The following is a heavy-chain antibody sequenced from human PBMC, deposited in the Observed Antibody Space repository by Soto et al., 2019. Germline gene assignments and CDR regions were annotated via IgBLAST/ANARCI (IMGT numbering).Heavy chain of an antibody. Sequence: QVQLVQSGAEVRKPGSSVTVSCKASGGTFSNYAISWVRQAPGQRLEWMGGIIPIVGTGSYAQKFQGRVTITADEPTTTAYMELSSLRLEDTAVYYCAIVVVLVPTASTHYYFHLDVWGPGTTVTVSS. D-gene: IGHD2-2*01. J-gene: IGHJ6*02. V-gene: IGHV1-69*01. CDR3: AIVVVLVPTASTHYYFHLDV. CDR2: IIPIVGTG. CDR1: GGTFSNYA.